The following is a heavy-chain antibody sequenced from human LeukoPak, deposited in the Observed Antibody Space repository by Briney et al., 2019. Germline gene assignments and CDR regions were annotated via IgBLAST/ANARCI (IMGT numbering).Heavy chain of an antibody. D-gene: IGHD3-22*01. Sequence: ASVKVSCKASGYTFTGYYMHWVRQAPGQGLEWMGRINPNSGGTNYAQKFQGRVTMTRDTSISTAYMELSRLRSDDTAVYYCARDLNYYDSSGYYGNFQHWGQGTLVTVSS. CDR1: GYTFTGYY. CDR2: INPNSGGT. CDR3: ARDLNYYDSSGYYGNFQH. J-gene: IGHJ1*01. V-gene: IGHV1-2*06.